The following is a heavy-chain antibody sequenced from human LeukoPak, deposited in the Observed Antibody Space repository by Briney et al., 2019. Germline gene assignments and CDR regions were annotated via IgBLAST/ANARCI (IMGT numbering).Heavy chain of an antibody. J-gene: IGHJ4*02. D-gene: IGHD3-10*01. CDR3: AKDLSYGSGSYVWEYKAGSLGY. CDR1: GGTFSSYA. CDR2: IIPILGIA. V-gene: IGHV1-69*04. Sequence: SVKVSCKASGGTFSSYAISWVRQAPGQGLEWMGRIIPILGIANYAQKFQGRVTITADKSTSTAYMELSSLRSEDTAVYYCAKDLSYGSGSYVWEYKAGSLGYWGQGTLVTVSS.